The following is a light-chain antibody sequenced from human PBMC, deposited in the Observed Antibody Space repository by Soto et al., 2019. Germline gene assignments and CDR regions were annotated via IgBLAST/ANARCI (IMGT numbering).Light chain of an antibody. CDR2: RSN. Sequence: QSVLSQPPSASGTPGQRVTVSCSGSSSNIGSNYVYWYQQLPSTAPKLLIYRSNQRPSGVLDRFTGSKSGTSASLVISGLRSEDEADYFCAAWDDSLSGVLFGGGTKLTVL. V-gene: IGLV1-47*01. CDR3: AAWDDSLSGVL. J-gene: IGLJ2*01. CDR1: SSNIGSNY.